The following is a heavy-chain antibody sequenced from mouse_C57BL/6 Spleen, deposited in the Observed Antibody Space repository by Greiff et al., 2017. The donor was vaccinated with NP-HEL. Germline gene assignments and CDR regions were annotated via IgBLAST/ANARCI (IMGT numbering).Heavy chain of an antibody. D-gene: IGHD2-4*01. J-gene: IGHJ4*01. Sequence: VQLQQSGAELVKPGASVKVSCKASGYTFTSYWMHWVKQRPGQGLEWIGRIHPSDSDTNYNQKFKGKATLTVDKSSSTAYMQLSSLTSEDSAVYYCATLDDYDGTYYAMDYWGQGTSVTVSS. CDR3: ATLDDYDGTYYAMDY. V-gene: IGHV1-74*01. CDR1: GYTFTSYW. CDR2: IHPSDSDT.